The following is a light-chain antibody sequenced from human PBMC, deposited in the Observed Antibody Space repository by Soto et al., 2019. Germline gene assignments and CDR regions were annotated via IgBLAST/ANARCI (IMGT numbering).Light chain of an antibody. CDR2: DAS. Sequence: DIQMTQSPSSLSASVGDRVTITCQATQDISNSVSWFQQKSGKAPKLLIYDASNLETGVQSRFSGSKSGTDFTFSISSLQPEDFATYYCQQYHNVPLTFGQGTRLDIK. V-gene: IGKV1-33*01. J-gene: IGKJ5*01. CDR3: QQYHNVPLT. CDR1: QDISNS.